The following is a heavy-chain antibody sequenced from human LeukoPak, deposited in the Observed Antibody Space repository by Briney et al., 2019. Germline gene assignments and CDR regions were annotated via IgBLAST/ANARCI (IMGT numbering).Heavy chain of an antibody. Sequence: GASVKVSCKAAGYTFINYGISWVRRAPGQGLEWMGWISADNGNTRYGEQFQGRITMTTDTSTNTAYMELRSLRSDDTAVYYCARAARSTLGFDPWGQGTLVTVSS. CDR1: GYTFINYG. J-gene: IGHJ5*02. CDR2: ISADNGNT. V-gene: IGHV1-18*01. CDR3: ARAARSTLGFDP. D-gene: IGHD1-26*01.